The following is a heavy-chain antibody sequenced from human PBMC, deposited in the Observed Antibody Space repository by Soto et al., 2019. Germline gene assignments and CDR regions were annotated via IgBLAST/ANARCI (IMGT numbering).Heavy chain of an antibody. CDR2: IWYDGSNK. Sequence: QVQLVESGGGVVQPGRSLRLSCAASGFTFSSYGMHWVRQAPGKGLEWVAVIWYDGSNKYYADSVKGRFTISRDNSKNTLYLQLNSLRAEDTAVYYCARDIGDYYYYGMDVWGQGTTVTVSS. CDR3: ARDIGDYYYYGMDV. V-gene: IGHV3-33*01. CDR1: GFTFSSYG. J-gene: IGHJ6*02. D-gene: IGHD3-3*01.